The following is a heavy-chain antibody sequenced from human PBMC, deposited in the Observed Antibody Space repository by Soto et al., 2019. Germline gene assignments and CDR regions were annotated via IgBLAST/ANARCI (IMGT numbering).Heavy chain of an antibody. CDR2: IYYSGSI. J-gene: IGHJ5*02. CDR1: GGSISSGGYY. Sequence: QVQLQESGPGLVKPSQTLSLTCTVSGGSISSGGYYWTWIRQHPGKGLEWIGYIYYSGSIYYNPSLKRRVTISLYTSKNQFALKVSSVAAADTAVYYCARSVFPWGQGTLVTVSS. V-gene: IGHV4-31*03. CDR3: ARSVFP.